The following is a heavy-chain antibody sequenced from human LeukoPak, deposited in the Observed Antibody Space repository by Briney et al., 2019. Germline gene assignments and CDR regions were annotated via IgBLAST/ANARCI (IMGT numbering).Heavy chain of an antibody. CDR2: INAVDANT. Sequence: PGGSLRLSCAASGFICSKYAMTWVRQAPGKGLEWVSTINAVDANTYYADSVKGRFTVSRDNAMNTLYLQMNSLRAEDTAVYYCAKQFLDANWGQGTRVTVSS. CDR1: GFICSKYA. D-gene: IGHD6-19*01. CDR3: AKQFLDAN. J-gene: IGHJ4*02. V-gene: IGHV3-23*01.